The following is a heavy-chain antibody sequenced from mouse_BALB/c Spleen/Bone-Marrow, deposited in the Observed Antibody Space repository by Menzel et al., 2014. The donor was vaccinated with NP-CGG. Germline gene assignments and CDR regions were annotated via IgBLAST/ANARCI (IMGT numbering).Heavy chain of an antibody. Sequence: VQLQQPGPELMKPGASVKISCKASGYSFSGYYMHWVKQSHGKSLEWIGYIDPFNGGTSYNQKFKGKATLTVDKSSSTAYMHLSSLTSEDSAVYYCAREGIYYYGSGYFDVWGAGTTVTVSS. V-gene: IGHV1S135*01. CDR3: AREGIYYYGSGYFDV. J-gene: IGHJ1*01. CDR1: GYSFSGYY. D-gene: IGHD1-1*01. CDR2: IDPFNGGT.